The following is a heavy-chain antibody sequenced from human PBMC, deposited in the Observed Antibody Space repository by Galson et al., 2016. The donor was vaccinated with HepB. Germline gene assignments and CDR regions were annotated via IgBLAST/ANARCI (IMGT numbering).Heavy chain of an antibody. CDR2: LSSRFGTI. V-gene: IGHV3-48*02. D-gene: IGHD1/OR15-1a*01. CDR3: ARGLEQPVGHFDV. CDR1: GFTFSAYS. J-gene: IGHJ4*02. Sequence: SLRLSCAASGFTFSAYSMNWVRQRPGKALEWLSHLSSRFGTIFYADSVKGRFTSSRDNGKNSVFLQLNGLRDDDTALYYCARGLEQPVGHFDVWGQGTLVTVPS.